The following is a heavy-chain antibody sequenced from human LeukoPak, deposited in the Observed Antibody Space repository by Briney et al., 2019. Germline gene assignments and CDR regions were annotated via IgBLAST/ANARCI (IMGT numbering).Heavy chain of an antibody. CDR3: ARQPREIAVADPDAFDI. D-gene: IGHD6-19*01. J-gene: IGHJ3*02. V-gene: IGHV3-21*01. Sequence: GGSLRLSCAASGFTFSSYSMNWVRQAPGKGLEWASSISSSSSYIYYADSVKGRFTISRDNAKNSLYLQMNSLRAEDTAVYYCARQPREIAVADPDAFDIWGQGTMVTVSS. CDR2: ISSSSSYI. CDR1: GFTFSSYS.